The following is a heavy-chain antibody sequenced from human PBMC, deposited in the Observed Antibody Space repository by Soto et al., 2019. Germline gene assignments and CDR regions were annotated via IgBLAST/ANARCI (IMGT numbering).Heavy chain of an antibody. J-gene: IGHJ4*02. CDR2: IYYSGST. D-gene: IGHD2-15*01. CDR3: ARAFCSGGSCYNFDY. V-gene: IGHV4-59*01. Sequence: QPPGKGLEWIGYIYYSGSTNYNPSLKSRVTISVDTSKNQFSLKLSSVTAADTAVYYCARAFCSGGSCYNFDYWGQGTLVTVSS.